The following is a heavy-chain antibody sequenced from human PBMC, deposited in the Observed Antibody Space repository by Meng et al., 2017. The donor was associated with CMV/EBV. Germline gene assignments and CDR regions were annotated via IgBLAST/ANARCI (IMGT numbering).Heavy chain of an antibody. D-gene: IGHD3-9*01. CDR2: MSPNSGNT. V-gene: IGHV1-8*01. Sequence: ASVKVSCKASGYTFTSYDINWVRQATGQGLEWMGWMSPNSGNTGYAQKFQGRVTMTRNTSISTAYMELSSLRSEDTAVYYCARPLTGYYQSGMDVWGQGTTVTVSS. CDR3: ARPLTGYYQSGMDV. J-gene: IGHJ6*02. CDR1: GYTFTSYD.